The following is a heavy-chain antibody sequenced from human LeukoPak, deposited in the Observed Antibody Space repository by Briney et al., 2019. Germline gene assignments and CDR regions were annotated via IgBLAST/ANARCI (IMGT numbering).Heavy chain of an antibody. V-gene: IGHV4-38-2*02. D-gene: IGHD3-16*02. CDR3: ARAPTKVWGSYRPFDY. Sequence: PSETLSLTCTVSGYSISSGYYWGWIRQPPGKGLEWIGSIYHSGSTYYNPSLKSRVTISVDTSKNQFSLKLSSMTAADTAVYYCARAPTKVWGSYRPFDYWGQGTLVTVSS. CDR2: IYHSGST. CDR1: GYSISSGYY. J-gene: IGHJ4*02.